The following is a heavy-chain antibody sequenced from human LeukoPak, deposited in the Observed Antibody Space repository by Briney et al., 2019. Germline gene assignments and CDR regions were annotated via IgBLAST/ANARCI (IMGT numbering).Heavy chain of an antibody. Sequence: KPSETLSLTCAVYGGSFSGYYWSWIRQPPGKGLEWLGEINHSGSTNYNPSLKSRVTMSVDTSKNQFSLKLSSVTAADTAVYYCARELTGYSYGQGDAFDIWGQGTMVTVSS. D-gene: IGHD5-18*01. CDR3: ARELTGYSYGQGDAFDI. CDR2: INHSGST. CDR1: GGSFSGYY. V-gene: IGHV4-34*01. J-gene: IGHJ3*02.